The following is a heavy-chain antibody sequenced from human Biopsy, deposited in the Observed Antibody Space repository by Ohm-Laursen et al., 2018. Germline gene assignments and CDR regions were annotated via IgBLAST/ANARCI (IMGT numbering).Heavy chain of an antibody. V-gene: IGHV1-8*01. D-gene: IGHD1-7*01. J-gene: IGHJ5*02. CDR2: LNPVSGNS. CDR1: GYTFTDYD. Sequence: SVKVSCNASGYTFTDYDITWVRQASGQGPEWIGWLNPVSGNSNFGQKFRGRVTVTSDTSISTAYMELSGLTSDDAATYYCGRAVRNQLLTDPWGQGTLVTVTS. CDR3: GRAVRNQLLTDP.